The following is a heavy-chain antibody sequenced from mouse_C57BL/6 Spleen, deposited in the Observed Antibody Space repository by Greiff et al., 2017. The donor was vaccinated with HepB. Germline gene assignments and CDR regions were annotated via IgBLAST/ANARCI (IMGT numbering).Heavy chain of an antibody. D-gene: IGHD1-1*01. CDR1: GYTFTSYW. V-gene: IGHV1-55*01. J-gene: IGHJ1*03. CDR3: ARGDYYGRAGYFDV. Sequence: QVQLQQSGAELVKPGASVKMSCKASGYTFTSYWITWVKQRPGQGLEWIGDIYPGSGSTNYNEKFKSKATLTVDTSSSTAYMQLSSLTSEDSAVYYCARGDYYGRAGYFDVWGTGTTVTVSS. CDR2: IYPGSGST.